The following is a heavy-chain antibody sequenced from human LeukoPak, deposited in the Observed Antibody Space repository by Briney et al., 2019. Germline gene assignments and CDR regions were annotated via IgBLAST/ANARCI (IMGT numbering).Heavy chain of an antibody. CDR3: ARDYYDSSGYYWWYFDY. D-gene: IGHD3-22*01. Sequence: PSETLSPTCTVSGGSISSYYWSWIRQPAGKGLEWIGRIYTSGSTNYNPSLKSRVTMSVDTSKNQFSLKLSSVTAADTAVYYCARDYYDSSGYYWWYFDYWGQGTLVTVSS. V-gene: IGHV4-4*07. CDR2: IYTSGST. CDR1: GGSISSYY. J-gene: IGHJ4*02.